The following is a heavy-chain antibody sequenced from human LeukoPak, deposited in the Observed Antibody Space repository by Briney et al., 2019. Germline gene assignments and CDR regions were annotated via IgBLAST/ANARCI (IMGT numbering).Heavy chain of an antibody. CDR2: IIPIFGTA. V-gene: IGHV1-69*13. D-gene: IGHD3-22*01. CDR3: ARDPVIVGWDYFDY. CDR1: GGTFSSYA. J-gene: IGHJ4*02. Sequence: GASVKVSCKASGGTFSSYAISWVRQAPGQGLEWMGGIIPIFGTANYAQKFQGRVTITADESTSTAYMELSSLRSEDTAVYYCARDPVIVGWDYFDYWGQGTLVTVSS.